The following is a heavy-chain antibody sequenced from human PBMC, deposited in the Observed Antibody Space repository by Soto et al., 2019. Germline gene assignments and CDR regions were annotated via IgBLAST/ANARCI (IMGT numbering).Heavy chain of an antibody. V-gene: IGHV3-74*01. D-gene: IGHD6-19*01. CDR2: TCRDMVGT. J-gene: IGHJ4*02. CDR1: GFTFSTYC. Sequence: GGSLRLSCAASGFTFSTYCMHWVRQAPGTGLLWVSRTCRDMVGTNYADSVKGRFTISRDDAKNTLYLQMNSLRVEDTAMYYCVRGSSAWRGFDYWGQGTRVTVSS. CDR3: VRGSSAWRGFDY.